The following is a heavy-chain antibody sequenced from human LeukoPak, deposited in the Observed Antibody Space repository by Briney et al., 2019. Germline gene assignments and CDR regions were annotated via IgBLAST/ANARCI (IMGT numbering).Heavy chain of an antibody. CDR1: GFSFSNYG. CDR2: ISFDGSIE. CDR3: ARDLSKGRYFDY. J-gene: IGHJ4*02. D-gene: IGHD2/OR15-2a*01. V-gene: IGHV3-30*03. Sequence: GGSLRLSCAASGFSFSNYGMHWVRQSPGKGLEWVAVISFDGSIEYYADSVKGRFTISRDNSKNTLYLQMNSLRAEDTAVYYCARDLSKGRYFDYWGQGTLVTVSS.